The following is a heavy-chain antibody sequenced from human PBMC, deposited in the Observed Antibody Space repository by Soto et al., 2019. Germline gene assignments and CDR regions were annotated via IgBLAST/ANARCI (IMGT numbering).Heavy chain of an antibody. J-gene: IGHJ4*02. Sequence: SQTLSLTCTVAYGSISSYYWSWIRQPPGKGLEWIGYIYYSGSTNYNPSLKSRVTISVDTSKNQFSLKLSSVTAADTAVYYCARDSTSLWRFDYWGQGTLVTVSS. CDR2: IYYSGST. V-gene: IGHV4-59*01. CDR3: ARDSTSLWRFDY. D-gene: IGHD1-26*01. CDR1: YGSISSYY.